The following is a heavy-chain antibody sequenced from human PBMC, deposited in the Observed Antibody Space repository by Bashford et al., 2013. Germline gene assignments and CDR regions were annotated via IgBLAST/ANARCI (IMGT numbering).Heavy chain of an antibody. J-gene: IGHJ5*02. CDR1: GGTFSSYA. CDR3: ARRGSSFWSWLLRTPYNVVPTP. D-gene: IGHD3-3*01. V-gene: IGHV1-69*06. CDR2: IIPIFGTA. Sequence: SVKVSCKASGGTFSSYAISWVRQAPGQGLEWMGGIIPIFGTANYAQKFQGRVTITADKSTSTAYMELSSLRSEDTAVYYCARRGSSFWSWLLRTPYNVVPTPWGQGTLVTVSS.